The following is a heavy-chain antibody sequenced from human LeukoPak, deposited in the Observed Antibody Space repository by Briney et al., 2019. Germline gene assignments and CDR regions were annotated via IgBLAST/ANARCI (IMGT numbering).Heavy chain of an antibody. CDR3: AREEDCGTARCPNDH. V-gene: IGHV1-2*02. CDR2: INPKNGGT. Sequence: ASVKVSCKASGYTFTAYEMHWVRQAPGQGLEYVGWINPKNGGTNSAQNFQGRVTMTWDTSVSTVYMELSRLRSDDTAVYYCAREEDCGTARCPNDHWGQGTLVTVSS. J-gene: IGHJ4*02. D-gene: IGHD1-1*01. CDR1: GYTFTAYE.